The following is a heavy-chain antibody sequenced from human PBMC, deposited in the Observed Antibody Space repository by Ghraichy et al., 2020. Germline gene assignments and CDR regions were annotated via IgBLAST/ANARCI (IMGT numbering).Heavy chain of an antibody. Sequence: GGSLRLSCSASGFTFSSYAMHWVRQAPGKGLEYVSAISSNGGSTYYADSVKGRFTISRDNSKNTLYLQMSSLRAEDTAVYYCVKGIDYYDSIRLLSRVDAFDIWGQGTMVTVSS. J-gene: IGHJ3*02. CDR2: ISSNGGST. D-gene: IGHD3-22*01. CDR1: GFTFSSYA. CDR3: VKGIDYYDSIRLLSRVDAFDI. V-gene: IGHV3-64D*06.